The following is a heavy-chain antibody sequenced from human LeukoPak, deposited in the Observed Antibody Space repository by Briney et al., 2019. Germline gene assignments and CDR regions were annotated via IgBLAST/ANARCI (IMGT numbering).Heavy chain of an antibody. J-gene: IGHJ4*02. CDR1: GFTFSSYS. D-gene: IGHD1-26*01. V-gene: IGHV3-21*01. CDR3: ARVPSGSYHGY. Sequence: GGSLRLSCATSGFTFSSYSMNWVRQAPGKGLELVSPISSSSSYIYYADSVKGRFTISRDNAKNSLYLQMNSLRAEDTAVYYCARVPSGSYHGYWGQGTLVTVSS. CDR2: ISSSSSYI.